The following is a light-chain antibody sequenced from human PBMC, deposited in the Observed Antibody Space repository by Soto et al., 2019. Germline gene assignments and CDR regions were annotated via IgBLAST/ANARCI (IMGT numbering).Light chain of an antibody. CDR3: QKYNSAPLT. CDR2: AAS. CDR1: QSISSW. Sequence: DIQMTQAPSTLSASVGDRVTITCRSSQSISSWLAWYQQKPGKAPKLLIYAASTLQAGVPSRFSGSGSGTDFTLTISSLQPEDVAAYYCQKYNSAPLTFGGGTKVDIK. J-gene: IGKJ4*01. V-gene: IGKV1-27*01.